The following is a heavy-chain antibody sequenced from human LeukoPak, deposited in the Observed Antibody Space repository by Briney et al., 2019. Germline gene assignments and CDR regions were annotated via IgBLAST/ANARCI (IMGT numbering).Heavy chain of an antibody. CDR3: AGWSSGSSAYDI. Sequence: SETLSLTCTVSGGSISSSSYYWSWIRQPPGKGLERLGSIFHSGGTYYSPSFKSRVTISADTSKNQFSLRLPSVTAADTAVYYCAGWSSGSSAYDIWGHGTMVTVYS. CDR2: IFHSGGT. V-gene: IGHV4-39*01. D-gene: IGHD1-14*01. CDR1: GGSISSSSYY. J-gene: IGHJ3*02.